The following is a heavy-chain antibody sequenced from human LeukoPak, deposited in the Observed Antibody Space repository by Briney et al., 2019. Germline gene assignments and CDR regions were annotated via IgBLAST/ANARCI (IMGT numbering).Heavy chain of an antibody. D-gene: IGHD3-10*01. V-gene: IGHV3-30*02. CDR1: GFTFSSYG. Sequence: PGGSLRLSCAASGFTFSSYGMHWVRQTPGKGLEWVAFIRYDGSNKYYADSVKGRFTISRDNSKNTLYLQMNSLRAEDTAVYYCARGSYGSGSYYSGDWFDPWGQGTLVTVSS. CDR3: ARGSYGSGSYYSGDWFDP. CDR2: IRYDGSNK. J-gene: IGHJ5*02.